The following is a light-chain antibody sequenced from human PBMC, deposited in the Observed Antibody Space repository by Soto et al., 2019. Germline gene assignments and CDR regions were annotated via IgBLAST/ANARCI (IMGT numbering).Light chain of an antibody. CDR1: QSISSW. CDR2: DAS. J-gene: IGKJ1*01. V-gene: IGKV1-5*01. Sequence: DIQMTQSPSTLSASVGDRVTITCRASQSISSWLAWYQQKPGKAPRLLIYDASSLKSGVPSRFSGSGSGTDFTLTISSLQPDDFATYYCQQYNSYSWTFGQGTNVEIK. CDR3: QQYNSYSWT.